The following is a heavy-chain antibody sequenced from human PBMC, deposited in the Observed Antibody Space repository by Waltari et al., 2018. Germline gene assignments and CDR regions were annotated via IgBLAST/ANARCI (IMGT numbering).Heavy chain of an antibody. Sequence: EVQLLESGGGLVQPGGSLRLSCAASGFTFSSYAMSWVRQAPGKGLEWVSVIYCGGSRYYADSVKGRFTISRDNSKNTLYLQMNSLRAEDTAVYYCAKGEYDFWSGPLSIPGSYYMDVWGKGTTVTVSS. V-gene: IGHV3-23*03. CDR2: IYCGGSR. D-gene: IGHD3-3*01. J-gene: IGHJ6*03. CDR1: GFTFSSYA. CDR3: AKGEYDFWSGPLSIPGSYYMDV.